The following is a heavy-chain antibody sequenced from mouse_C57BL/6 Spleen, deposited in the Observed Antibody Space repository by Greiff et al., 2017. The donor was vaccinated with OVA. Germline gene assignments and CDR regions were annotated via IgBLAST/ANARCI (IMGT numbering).Heavy chain of an antibody. D-gene: IGHD4-1*01. CDR3: ARGLGRSPFDY. J-gene: IGHJ2*01. CDR2: IDPSDSYT. Sequence: VQLQQPGAELVMPGASVKLSCKASGYTFTSYWMHWVKQRPGQGLEWIGEIDPSDSYTNYNQKFKGKSTLTVDKSSSTAYMQLSSLTSEDSAVYYCARGLGRSPFDYWGQGTTLTVSS. V-gene: IGHV1-69*01. CDR1: GYTFTSYW.